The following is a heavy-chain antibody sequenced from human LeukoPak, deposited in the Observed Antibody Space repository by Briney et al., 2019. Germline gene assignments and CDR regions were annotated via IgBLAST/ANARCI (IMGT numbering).Heavy chain of an antibody. D-gene: IGHD3-10*01. J-gene: IGHJ5*02. V-gene: IGHV1-46*01. CDR3: ARDQDYGSGSYYNWFDP. CDR2: FNPTYSTP. CDR1: GYTSSNYC. Sequence: ASMKLSCKASGYTSSNYCIHWLRQAPGQGFEWMGIFNPTYSTPIYAQTFEGRVTMTSDMSTSTFYMELSRLRSDDTAVYYCARDQDYGSGSYYNWFDPWGQGTLITVSS.